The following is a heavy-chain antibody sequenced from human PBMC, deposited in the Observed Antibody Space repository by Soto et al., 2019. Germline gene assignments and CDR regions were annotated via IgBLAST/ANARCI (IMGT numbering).Heavy chain of an antibody. D-gene: IGHD6-13*01. CDR1: GFTFSGSA. CDR2: IRSKANSYAT. CDR3: TRPSWIAGNSSSWYGAFDI. Sequence: GGSLRLSCAASGFTFSGSAMHWVRQASGKGLEWVGRIRSKANSYATAYAASVKGRFTISRDDSKNTAYLQMNSLKTEDTAVYYCTRPSWIAGNSSSWYGAFDIWGQGTMVTVSS. J-gene: IGHJ3*02. V-gene: IGHV3-73*01.